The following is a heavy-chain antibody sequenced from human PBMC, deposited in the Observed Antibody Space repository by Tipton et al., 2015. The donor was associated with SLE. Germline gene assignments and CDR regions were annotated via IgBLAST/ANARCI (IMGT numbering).Heavy chain of an antibody. Sequence: QLVQYGADVKKPGSSVKVSCKASGGTFNNYGINWVRQAPGQGMEWMGGITPITGYANYAQKFQGRVTITADESTNTAYMDLSSLRADDTAVYYCARDGAVDVTAVNFDYWGPGTLVTVSS. CDR1: GGTFNNYG. J-gene: IGHJ4*02. D-gene: IGHD6-19*01. V-gene: IGHV1-69*01. CDR3: ARDGAVDVTAVNFDY. CDR2: ITPITGYA.